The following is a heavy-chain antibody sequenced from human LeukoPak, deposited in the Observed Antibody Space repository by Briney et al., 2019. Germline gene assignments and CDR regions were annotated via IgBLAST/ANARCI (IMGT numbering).Heavy chain of an antibody. Sequence: GGSLRLSCAASGITFSDHWTSWVRQAPGKGLEWVANITPDGSEKNYVDSVKGRFTISRDNSKNTLYLQMNSLRAEDTAVYYCAKESGNYYYYMDVWGKGTTVTVSS. V-gene: IGHV3-7*03. CDR2: ITPDGSEK. CDR1: GITFSDHW. CDR3: AKESGNYYYYMDV. D-gene: IGHD1-26*01. J-gene: IGHJ6*03.